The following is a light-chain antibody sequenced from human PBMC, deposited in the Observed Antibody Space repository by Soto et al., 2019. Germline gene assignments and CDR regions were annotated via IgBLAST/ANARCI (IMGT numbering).Light chain of an antibody. V-gene: IGKV1-17*01. CDR3: QQHHNFPFT. Sequence: DIQMTQSPSSLSASVGDRVTITCRASQGIENLLGWYKQKPGKAPKRLMYAASTLESGVPSRFSGSGSGTVFTLTIISLQPEDFATYYCQQHHNFPFTFGPGTKVDIK. CDR1: QGIENL. CDR2: AAS. J-gene: IGKJ3*01.